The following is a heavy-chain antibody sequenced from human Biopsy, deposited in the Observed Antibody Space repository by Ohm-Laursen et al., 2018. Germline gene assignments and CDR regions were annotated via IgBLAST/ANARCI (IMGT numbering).Heavy chain of an antibody. Sequence: TQPLTLTCSFSGFSLSARGMCVSWIRQAPGKALEWLARVVWGDYKDYSASLQTKLSISKDTSNDQVVLTVNNVDPADTATYYCARTPILIVSAGLVYRHRRHLQGMDVWGQGIAVTVSS. D-gene: IGHD6-13*01. J-gene: IGHJ6*02. CDR2: VVWGDYK. CDR3: ARTPILIVSAGLVYRHRRHLQGMDV. CDR1: GFSLSARGMC. V-gene: IGHV2-70*11.